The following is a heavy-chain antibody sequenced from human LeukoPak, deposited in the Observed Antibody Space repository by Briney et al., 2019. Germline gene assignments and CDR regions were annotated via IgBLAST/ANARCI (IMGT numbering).Heavy chain of an antibody. Sequence: ASVKVSCKASGYTLTSYYMHWVRQAPGQGLEWMGIINPSGGSTSYAQKFQGRVTMTRDTSTSTVYMELSSLRSEDTAVYYCARSITGTTRWAEAPEHRFDPWGQGTLVTVSS. CDR3: ARSITGTTRWAEAPEHRFDP. V-gene: IGHV1-46*01. CDR1: GYTLTSYY. D-gene: IGHD1-7*01. J-gene: IGHJ5*02. CDR2: INPSGGST.